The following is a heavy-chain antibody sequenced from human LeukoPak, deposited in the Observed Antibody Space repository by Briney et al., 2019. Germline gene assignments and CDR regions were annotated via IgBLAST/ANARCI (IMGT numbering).Heavy chain of an antibody. D-gene: IGHD7-27*01. V-gene: IGHV3-23*01. CDR1: GFTFSSYA. Sequence: GGSLRLSCAASGFTFSSYAMTWVRQPPGRGLEWVSSISGSGGTPYYADSVKGRFTISRDNSKNTLYLQMNSLRAEDTAVYYCAKDLLTGYFDYWGQGTLVTVSS. CDR2: ISGSGGTP. J-gene: IGHJ4*02. CDR3: AKDLLTGYFDY.